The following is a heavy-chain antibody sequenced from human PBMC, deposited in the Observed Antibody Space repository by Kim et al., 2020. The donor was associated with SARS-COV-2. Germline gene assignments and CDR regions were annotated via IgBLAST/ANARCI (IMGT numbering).Heavy chain of an antibody. Sequence: SNHYNPDLKNRVNISRDTSKNHFYLKVTSVTAADTAMYYCAKDQTSTMLDYWGQGTLVTVSS. CDR3: AKDQTSTMLDY. V-gene: IGHV4-39*02. D-gene: IGHD3-10*01. CDR2: SN. J-gene: IGHJ4*02.